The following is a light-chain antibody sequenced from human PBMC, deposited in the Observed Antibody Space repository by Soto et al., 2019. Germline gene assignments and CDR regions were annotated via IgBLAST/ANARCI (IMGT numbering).Light chain of an antibody. J-gene: IGKJ1*01. Sequence: IVLKQSPASLSLSPGERATLSCRASHSVSNFLAWYQQKPGQAPRLLIYGASTRATGIPARFSGSGSGTEFTLTISSLQSEDFAVYYCQQNNNWPRTFGQGTKV. CDR1: HSVSNF. CDR3: QQNNNWPRT. CDR2: GAS. V-gene: IGKV3-15*01.